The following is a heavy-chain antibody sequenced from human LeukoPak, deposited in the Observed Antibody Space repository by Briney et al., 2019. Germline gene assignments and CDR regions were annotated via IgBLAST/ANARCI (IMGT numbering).Heavy chain of an antibody. D-gene: IGHD3-22*01. J-gene: IGHJ3*02. CDR2: ISSSGSTI. CDR3: ARDLYDSSGYYYVKAEDAFDI. V-gene: IGHV3-11*01. CDR1: GFTFSDYY. Sequence: GGSLRLSCAASGFTFSDYYMSWIRQAPGEGLEWVSYISSSGSTIYYADSVKGRFTISRDNAKNSLYLQMNSLRAEDTAVYYCARDLYDSSGYYYVKAEDAFDIWGQGTMVTVSS.